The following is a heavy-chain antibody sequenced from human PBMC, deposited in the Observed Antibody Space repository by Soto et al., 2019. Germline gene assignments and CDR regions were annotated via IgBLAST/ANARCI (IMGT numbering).Heavy chain of an antibody. D-gene: IGHD2-21*02. V-gene: IGHV3-30*18. Sequence: QVQLVESGGGVVQPGRSLRLSCAASGFTFSSYGMHWVRQAPGKGLEWVAVISYDGSNRYYADSVKGRFTISRDNSKNPLYLQMNRLRAEDTAVYYCAKDVGAYCGGDCIYWGQGTLGTVSS. CDR3: AKDVGAYCGGDCIY. CDR1: GFTFSSYG. CDR2: ISYDGSNR. J-gene: IGHJ4*02.